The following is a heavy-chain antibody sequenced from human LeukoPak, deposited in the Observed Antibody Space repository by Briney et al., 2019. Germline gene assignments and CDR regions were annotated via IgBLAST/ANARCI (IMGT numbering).Heavy chain of an antibody. CDR3: AKDVDNGDYVVY. V-gene: IGHV3-23*01. D-gene: IGHD4-17*01. CDR1: GFTFSSYA. Sequence: GGSLRLSCAASGFTFSSYAMNWVRQAPGKGLEWVSAINGSGGGTYYADSVKGRFTISRDNSKNTLYLQMNTLRAEDTAVYYCAKDVDNGDYVVYWGQGTLVTVSS. J-gene: IGHJ4*02. CDR2: INGSGGGT.